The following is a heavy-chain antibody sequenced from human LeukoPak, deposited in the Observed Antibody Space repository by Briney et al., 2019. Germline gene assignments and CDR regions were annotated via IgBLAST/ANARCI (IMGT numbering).Heavy chain of an antibody. Sequence: GGSLRLSCAASGFTFSSYSMNWVRQAPGKGLEWVSYISSSSSTIYYADSVKGRFTISRDNAKNSLYLQMNSLRAEDTAVYYCARDMPSLGYCSSTSCPYYYYYMDVWGKGTTVTISS. D-gene: IGHD2-2*01. CDR3: ARDMPSLGYCSSTSCPYYYYYMDV. J-gene: IGHJ6*03. CDR1: GFTFSSYS. CDR2: ISSSSSTI. V-gene: IGHV3-48*04.